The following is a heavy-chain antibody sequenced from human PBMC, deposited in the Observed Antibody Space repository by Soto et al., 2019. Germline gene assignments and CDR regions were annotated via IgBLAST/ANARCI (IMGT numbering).Heavy chain of an antibody. Sequence: DVQVLESGGDLVQHGESLRLSCAASGFTFSNYAMTWVRQAPGKGLEWVSTMSGSGDSIYYADSVKGRFTISRDNSKNTLYLQMNSLRADDWAVYYCATGRQMGYWGQGTLVIVSS. D-gene: IGHD7-27*01. CDR2: MSGSGDSI. V-gene: IGHV3-23*01. J-gene: IGHJ4*02. CDR3: ATGRQMGY. CDR1: GFTFSNYA.